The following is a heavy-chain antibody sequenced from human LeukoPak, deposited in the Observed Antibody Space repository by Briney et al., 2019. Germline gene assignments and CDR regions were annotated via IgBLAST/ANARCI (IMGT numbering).Heavy chain of an antibody. CDR2: ISVSGAST. CDR1: GFTFSNYA. CDR3: AKVRVTAGTTFSLGYFDY. J-gene: IGHJ4*02. Sequence: GGSRRLSCAASGFTFSNYAMSWVRQAPGKGLEWVSAISVSGASTYYAASVKGRFPISRDNSQNTLYLQMNSLRAEDTAVYYCAKVRVTAGTTFSLGYFDYWGQGTLVTVSS. D-gene: IGHD1-1*01. V-gene: IGHV3-23*01.